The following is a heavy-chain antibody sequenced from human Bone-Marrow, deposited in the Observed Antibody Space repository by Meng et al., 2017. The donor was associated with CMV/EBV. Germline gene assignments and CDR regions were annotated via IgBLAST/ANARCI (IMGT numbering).Heavy chain of an antibody. CDR3: AKRRDASGFDY. Sequence: LSCAASGFTFSSYAMSWVRQAPGKGLEWVSTISGSGSGAYYADSVEGRFTIYRDNSENTLYLQMNSLRAEDTAVYHCAKRRDASGFDYWGQGTLVTVSS. J-gene: IGHJ4*02. CDR2: ISGSGSGA. V-gene: IGHV3-23*01. D-gene: IGHD1-26*01. CDR1: GFTFSSYA.